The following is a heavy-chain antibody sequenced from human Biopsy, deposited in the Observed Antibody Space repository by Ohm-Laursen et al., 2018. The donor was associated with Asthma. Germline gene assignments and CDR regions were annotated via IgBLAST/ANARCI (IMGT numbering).Heavy chain of an antibody. D-gene: IGHD1-26*01. CDR2: ISFDGSNK. CDR1: GFTFSNYG. V-gene: IGHV3-30*18. Sequence: SLRLSCTASGFTFSNYGMHWIRQAPGKGLDWVAVISFDGSNKNYTDSVKGRFTISRDNSRNTLHLQMNSLRAEDTAVYYCAKDVFPGWELRRGPDYWGQGTLVTVSS. J-gene: IGHJ4*02. CDR3: AKDVFPGWELRRGPDY.